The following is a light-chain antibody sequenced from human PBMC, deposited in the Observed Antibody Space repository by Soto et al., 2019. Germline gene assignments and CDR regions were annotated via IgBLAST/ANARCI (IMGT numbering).Light chain of an antibody. Sequence: SYELTQPPSVSVSPGQTASITCSGDKLGDKYACWYQQKPGQSPVLVIYQDRKRPSGIPERFSGSNSGNTATLTISGTQAMDEADYYCQAWDSNTHVVFGGGTKVTVL. J-gene: IGLJ2*01. CDR1: KLGDKY. CDR3: QAWDSNTHVV. V-gene: IGLV3-1*01. CDR2: QDR.